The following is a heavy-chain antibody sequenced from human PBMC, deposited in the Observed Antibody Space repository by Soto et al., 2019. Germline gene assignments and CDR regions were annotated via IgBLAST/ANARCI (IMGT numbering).Heavy chain of an antibody. J-gene: IGHJ6*02. CDR3: GRVAGGGRMYYYYYGMDV. D-gene: IGHD3-16*01. V-gene: IGHV4-59*01. CDR2: IYYSGST. Sequence: SETLSLTCTVSGGSISSYYWSWIRQPPGKGLEWIGYIYYSGSTNYNPSLKSRVTISVDTSKNQFSLKLSSVTAADTAVYYCGRVAGGGRMYYYYYGMDVWGQGTTVTVSS. CDR1: GGSISSYY.